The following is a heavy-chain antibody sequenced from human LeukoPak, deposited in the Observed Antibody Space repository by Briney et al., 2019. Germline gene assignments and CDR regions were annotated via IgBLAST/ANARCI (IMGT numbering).Heavy chain of an antibody. J-gene: IGHJ4*02. CDR2: IWYDGSNK. CDR3: AKDVERYNFWSGYFNPFDY. V-gene: IGHV3-33*06. Sequence: PGGSLRLSCAASGFTFSSYGMHWVRQAPGKGLEWVAVIWYDGSNKYYADSVKGRFTISRDNSKNTLYLQMNSLRAEDTAVYYCAKDVERYNFWSGYFNPFDYWGQGTLVTVSS. CDR1: GFTFSSYG. D-gene: IGHD3-3*01.